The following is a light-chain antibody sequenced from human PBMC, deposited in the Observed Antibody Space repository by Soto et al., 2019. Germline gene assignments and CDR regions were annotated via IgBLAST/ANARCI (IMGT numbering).Light chain of an antibody. CDR2: EVS. V-gene: IGLV2-14*01. J-gene: IGLJ3*02. Sequence: QSALTQPACVSGSPGQSITISCTGTSSDVGGYNYVSWYQQHPGKAPKLMIYEVSNRPSGVSNRFSGSKSGNTASLTISGLQAEDEADYYCSSYTSSSTLFGGGTKVTVL. CDR3: SSYTSSSTL. CDR1: SSDVGGYNY.